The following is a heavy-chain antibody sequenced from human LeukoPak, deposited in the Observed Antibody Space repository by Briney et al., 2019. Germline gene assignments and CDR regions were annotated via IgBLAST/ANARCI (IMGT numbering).Heavy chain of an antibody. D-gene: IGHD5-12*01. CDR2: IYWNDDK. Sequence: SGPTLFKPTQPLTLTCTFSGFSLSTSGVGVGWIRQPPVKALEWLALIYWNDDKRYSPSLKSRLTISKDTSKNQVVLTMTNMDPVDTATYYCARSYSDYDYFNNWFDPWGQGTLVTVSS. J-gene: IGHJ5*02. CDR1: GFSLSTSGVG. V-gene: IGHV2-5*01. CDR3: ARSYSDYDYFNNWFDP.